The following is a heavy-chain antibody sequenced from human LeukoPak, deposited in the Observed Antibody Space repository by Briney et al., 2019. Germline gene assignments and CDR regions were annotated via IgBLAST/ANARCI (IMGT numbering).Heavy chain of an antibody. CDR1: GFTFSTSW. V-gene: IGHV3-7*01. J-gene: IGHJ4*02. Sequence: GGSLRLSCAASGFTFSTSWMTWVRQAPGKGLEFVANIKHDGSERYYVDSVKGRFTISRDDAKNSLYLQMDSLRAEDTAVYFCATGHTSLAPGGQGTLVTVSS. CDR3: ATGHTSLAP. CDR2: IKHDGSER.